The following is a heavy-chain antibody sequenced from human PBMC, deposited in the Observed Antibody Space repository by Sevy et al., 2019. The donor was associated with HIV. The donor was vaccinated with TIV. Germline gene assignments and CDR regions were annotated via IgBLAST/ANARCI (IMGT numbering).Heavy chain of an antibody. D-gene: IGHD7-27*01. CDR2: ISNSGDRT. J-gene: IGHJ4*02. CDR1: GFSFNTYA. Sequence: GGSLRLSCAASGFSFNTYAMTWVRQAPGKGLEWVSVISNSGDRTYYADSVKGRLTISSDNSKNTLYLQMISLRAEDTAVYYCAKTLGAIASPFDYRGQGTLVTVSS. CDR3: AKTLGAIASPFDY. V-gene: IGHV3-23*01.